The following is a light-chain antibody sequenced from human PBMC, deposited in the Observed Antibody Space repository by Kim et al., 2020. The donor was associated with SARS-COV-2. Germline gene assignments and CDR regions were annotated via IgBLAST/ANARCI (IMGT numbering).Light chain of an antibody. CDR1: ERGDEY. V-gene: IGLV3-1*01. CDR3: QEGDSSTNSL. CDR2: KDS. Sequence: VSPEETASITSCGGERGDEYVCWYHQKQGQHPVMVIYKDSKRPSGVPERCSAATDGKNATMPISGTQAVKEADYYCQEGDSSTNSLFGGGTQLTVL. J-gene: IGLJ2*01.